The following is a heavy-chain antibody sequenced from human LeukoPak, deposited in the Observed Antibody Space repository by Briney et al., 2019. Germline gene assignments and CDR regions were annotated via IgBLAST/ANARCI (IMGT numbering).Heavy chain of an antibody. CDR1: GGSISSGGYY. CDR3: ARKYGGNYPIDY. J-gene: IGHJ4*02. V-gene: IGHV4-31*03. D-gene: IGHD4-23*01. CDR2: IYYSGST. Sequence: SETLSLTRTVSGGSISSGGYYWSWIRQHPGKGLEWIGYIYYSGSTYYNPSLKSRVTISVDTSKNQFSLKLSSVTAADTAVYYCARKYGGNYPIDYWGQGTLVTVSS.